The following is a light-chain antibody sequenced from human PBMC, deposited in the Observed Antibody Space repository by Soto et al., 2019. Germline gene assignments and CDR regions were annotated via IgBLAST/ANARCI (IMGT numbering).Light chain of an antibody. CDR3: QKANSFPIT. CDR2: TES. V-gene: IGKV1-12*01. J-gene: IGKJ5*01. Sequence: DIQMTQSPSSVSASVGDRVTISCRASQFISSWLAWYRQKPGKAPEILIYTESTLHSGVPSRFSGSGSGTDLNLTISSLQPEDFATYYCQKANSFPITCGQGTRLEIK. CDR1: QFISSW.